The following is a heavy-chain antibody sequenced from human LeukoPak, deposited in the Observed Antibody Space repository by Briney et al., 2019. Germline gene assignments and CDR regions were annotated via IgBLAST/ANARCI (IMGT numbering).Heavy chain of an antibody. D-gene: IGHD6-13*01. Sequence: ASVKVSCKVSGYTLTELSMHWVRQAPGKGLEWMGGFDPEDGETIYAQKFQGRVTMTEDTSTDTAYMELSSLRSEGTAVYYCATGPGAGIAAAAHLDYWGQGTLVTVSS. CDR1: GYTLTELS. CDR2: FDPEDGET. CDR3: ATGPGAGIAAAAHLDY. J-gene: IGHJ4*02. V-gene: IGHV1-24*01.